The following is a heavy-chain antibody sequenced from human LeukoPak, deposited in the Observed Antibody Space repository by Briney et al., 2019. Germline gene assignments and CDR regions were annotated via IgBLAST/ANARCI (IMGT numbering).Heavy chain of an antibody. Sequence: GGALRLSRAASGFTFSDYYMRWIRPAPGRGLGWVSYISSSGSTIYYADSVKGRFTISRDNAKNSLHLQMNSLRAEDTAVYYCARDPSPPGGVTPYYFDYWGQGTLVTVSS. V-gene: IGHV3-11*01. J-gene: IGHJ4*02. CDR3: ARDPSPPGGVTPYYFDY. CDR1: GFTFSDYY. CDR2: ISSSGSTI. D-gene: IGHD2-21*02.